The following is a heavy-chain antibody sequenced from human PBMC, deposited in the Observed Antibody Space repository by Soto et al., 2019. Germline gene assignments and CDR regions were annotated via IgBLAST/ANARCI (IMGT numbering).Heavy chain of an antibody. CDR3: ARDVDTAMGNYYYGMDV. CDR2: INPNSGGT. V-gene: IGHV1-2*04. CDR1: GYTFTGYY. J-gene: IGHJ6*02. D-gene: IGHD5-18*01. Sequence: ASVKVSCKASGYTFTGYYMHWVRQAPGQGLEWMGWINPNSGGTNYAQKFQGWVTMTRDTSISTAYMELSRLRSDDTAVYYCARDVDTAMGNYYYGMDVWGQGTTITVSS.